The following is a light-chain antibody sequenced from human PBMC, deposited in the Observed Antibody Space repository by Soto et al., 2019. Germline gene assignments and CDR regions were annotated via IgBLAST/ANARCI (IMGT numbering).Light chain of an antibody. CDR3: QQYNSYPWT. J-gene: IGKJ1*01. CDR2: KAS. CDR1: QSISSW. Sequence: DIPMTQSPSTLSASVGDRVTITCRASQSISSWLAWYQQKPGKAPKLLIYKASSLESGVPSRFSGSGSETEFTLTISSLQPDDFATYYCQQYNSYPWTFGQGTKVEIK. V-gene: IGKV1-5*03.